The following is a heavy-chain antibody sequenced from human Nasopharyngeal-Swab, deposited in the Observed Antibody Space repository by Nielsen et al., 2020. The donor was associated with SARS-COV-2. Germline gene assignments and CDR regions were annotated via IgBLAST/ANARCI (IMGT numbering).Heavy chain of an antibody. CDR2: INPNSGGT. CDR3: ARDRRDSSGTHNWFDP. J-gene: IGHJ5*02. CDR1: GCTFTGYY. D-gene: IGHD6-19*01. V-gene: IGHV1-2*04. Sequence: ASVMVYCMASGCTFTGYYMHWVRQAPGQGLEWMGWINPNSGGTNYAQKFQGWVTMTRDTSISTAYMELSRLRSDDTAVYYCARDRRDSSGTHNWFDPWGQGTPVTVSS.